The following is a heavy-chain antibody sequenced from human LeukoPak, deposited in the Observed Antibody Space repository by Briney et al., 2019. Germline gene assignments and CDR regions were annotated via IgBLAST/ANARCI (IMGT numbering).Heavy chain of an antibody. D-gene: IGHD3-22*01. J-gene: IGHJ5*02. CDR1: GFTFSSYA. Sequence: PGGSLRLSCAASGFTFSSYAMSWVRQAPGKGLEWVSAISGSGGSTYYADSVKGRFTISRDNSKNSLYLQMNSLRTEDTALYYCARGEDSSGYWYNWFDPWGQGTLVTVSS. CDR2: ISGSGGST. V-gene: IGHV3-23*01. CDR3: ARGEDSSGYWYNWFDP.